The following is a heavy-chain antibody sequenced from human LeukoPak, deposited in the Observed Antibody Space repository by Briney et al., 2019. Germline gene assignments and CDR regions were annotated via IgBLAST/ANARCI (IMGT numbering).Heavy chain of an antibody. V-gene: IGHV3-48*03. D-gene: IGHD2-2*01. Sequence: PGGSLRLSCAASGFTFSVYEMNWVRQAPGKGLEWVSYISSSGSTIFYADSVKGRFTISRDNAKNSLYLQMNSLRAEDTALYYCARETDSTLFDYWGQGTLVTVSS. CDR1: GFTFSVYE. CDR2: ISSSGSTI. CDR3: ARETDSTLFDY. J-gene: IGHJ4*02.